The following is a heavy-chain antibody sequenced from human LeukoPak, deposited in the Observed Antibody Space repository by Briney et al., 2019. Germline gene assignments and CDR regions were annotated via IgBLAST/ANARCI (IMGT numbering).Heavy chain of an antibody. D-gene: IGHD1-7*01. CDR2: ISGSGT. Sequence: PGGSLRLSCAASGFTFSSYAMSWVRQAPGKGLEWVSAISGSGTYYTDSVKGRSTISRDNAKNSLYLQMNSLRAEDTAVYYCARMNYVSSGWGAPFDYWGQGTLVTVSS. CDR1: GFTFSSYA. CDR3: ARMNYVSSGWGAPFDY. V-gene: IGHV3-23*01. J-gene: IGHJ4*02.